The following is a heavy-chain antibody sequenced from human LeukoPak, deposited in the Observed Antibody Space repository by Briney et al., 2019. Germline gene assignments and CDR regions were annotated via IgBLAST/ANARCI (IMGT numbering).Heavy chain of an antibody. CDR2: INPNNGGT. CDR3: ARGGKIMINMVRGALASRDAFDI. CDR1: GYTFTGYY. V-gene: IGHV1-2*02. D-gene: IGHD3-10*01. Sequence: VASVKVSCKASGYTFTGYYMHWVRQAPGQGLEWMGWINPNNGGTKFAQKFQGRVTMTRDTSISTSSMELSRLKSDDTAVYYCARGGKIMINMVRGALASRDAFDIWGQGTMVTVSS. J-gene: IGHJ3*02.